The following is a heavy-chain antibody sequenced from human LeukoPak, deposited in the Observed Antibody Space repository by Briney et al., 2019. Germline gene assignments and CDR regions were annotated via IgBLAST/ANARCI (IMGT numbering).Heavy chain of an antibody. Sequence: GGSLRLSCAASGFTFNNYAMSWVRQAPGKGLEWVSAISGDGGNTYYADSVKGRFTISRDNSKNTLYLQMNSLRAEDTAVYYCAKEGDFWSGYYIRWGQGTLVTVSS. V-gene: IGHV3-23*01. CDR1: GFTFNNYA. CDR3: AKEGDFWSGYYIR. J-gene: IGHJ4*02. D-gene: IGHD3-3*01. CDR2: ISGDGGNT.